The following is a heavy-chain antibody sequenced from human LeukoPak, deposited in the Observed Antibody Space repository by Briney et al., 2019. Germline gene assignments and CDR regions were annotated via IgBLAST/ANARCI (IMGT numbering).Heavy chain of an antibody. CDR1: GFTFSSYA. V-gene: IGHV3-23*01. Sequence: TGGSLRLSCAASGFTFSSYAMSWVRQAPGKGLEWVSAISGSGGSTYYADSVKGRFTISRDNSKNTLYLQMNSLRAEDTAVYYCAKDGHCSSTSCYRWGYFDYWGQGTLVTVSS. J-gene: IGHJ4*02. CDR2: ISGSGGST. D-gene: IGHD2-2*02. CDR3: AKDGHCSSTSCYRWGYFDY.